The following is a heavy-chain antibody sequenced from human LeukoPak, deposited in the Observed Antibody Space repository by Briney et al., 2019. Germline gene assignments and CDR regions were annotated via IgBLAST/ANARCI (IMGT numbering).Heavy chain of an antibody. CDR1: GFAFSSYG. Sequence: PGGSLRLSCAASGFAFSSYGMHWVRQAPGKGLEWVSIIWYDGTNKYYGDFVEGRFTISRDDSKNTVYPHMNSLRAEDSSVYYCAAASGYSFFEHWGQGTLVIVSS. D-gene: IGHD6-13*01. V-gene: IGHV3-33*03. CDR2: IWYDGTNK. J-gene: IGHJ1*01. CDR3: AAASGYSFFEH.